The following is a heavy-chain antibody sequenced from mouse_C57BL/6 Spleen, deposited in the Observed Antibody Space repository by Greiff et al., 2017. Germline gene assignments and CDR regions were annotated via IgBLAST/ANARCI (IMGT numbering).Heavy chain of an antibody. V-gene: IGHV1-55*01. CDR2: IYPGSGST. D-gene: IGHD1-1*01. CDR3: ERGITTVYAMDY. CDR1: GYTFTSYW. J-gene: IGHJ4*01. Sequence: VQLQQPGAELVKPGASVKMSCKASGYTFTSYWITWVKQRPGQGLEWIGDIYPGSGSTNYNEKFKSKATLTVDTSSSTAYMQLSSLTSEDSAVYDCERGITTVYAMDYWGQGTTVTVSS.